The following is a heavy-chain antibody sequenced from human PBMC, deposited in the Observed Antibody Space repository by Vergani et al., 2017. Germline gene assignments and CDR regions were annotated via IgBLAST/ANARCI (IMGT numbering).Heavy chain of an antibody. CDR3: ARDRDLYCRSTTSCHNWVDP. V-gene: IGHV4-59*01. CDR1: GAAIKDFY. CDR2: VYYTGST. J-gene: IGHJ5*02. D-gene: IGHD2/OR15-2a*01. Sequence: QVQLQESGPGLVKPSETLSLTCTVSGAAIKDFYWSWFRQPPGKGLEWIGYVYYTGSTTYNPSLKSRVTISVDTSNNQFSLRMTSLTAADTAIYYCARDRDLYCRSTTSCHNWVDPWGQGSLVTVSS.